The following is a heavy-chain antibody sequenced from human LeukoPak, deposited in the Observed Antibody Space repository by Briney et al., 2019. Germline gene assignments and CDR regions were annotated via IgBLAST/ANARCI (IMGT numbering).Heavy chain of an antibody. V-gene: IGHV3-21*01. CDR1: GFTFRSYT. J-gene: IGHJ3*02. D-gene: IGHD4-17*01. CDR2: ISSSSSYI. Sequence: PGRSLRLSCAASGFTFRSYTMNWVRQAPGKGLEWVSSISSSSSYIYYADSVKGRFTISRDNANNSLYLQMDSLRAEDTAVYYCARSLSTTVTTAFNIWGQGTMVTVSS. CDR3: ARSLSTTVTTAFNI.